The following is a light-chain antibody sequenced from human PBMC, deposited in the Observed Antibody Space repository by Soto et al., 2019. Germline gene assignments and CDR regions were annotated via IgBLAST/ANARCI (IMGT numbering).Light chain of an antibody. CDR3: QQYNNLPPT. Sequence: EIVMTQSPATLSVSPGERATLSFRASQSVSGNLAWYQQKPGQAPRLLIYGASTRATGIPARFSGSGSGTEFTLTISSLQSEDFAVYYCQQYNNLPPTFGQGTKGEIK. J-gene: IGKJ1*01. V-gene: IGKV3D-15*01. CDR1: QSVSGN. CDR2: GAS.